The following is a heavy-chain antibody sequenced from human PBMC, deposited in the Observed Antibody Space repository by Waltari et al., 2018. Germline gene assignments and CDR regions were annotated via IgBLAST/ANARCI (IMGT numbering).Heavy chain of an antibody. CDR2: INPNSGGT. D-gene: IGHD3-10*01. Sequence: QVQLVQSGAEVKKPGASVKVSCKASGYTFTGYYMHWVRQAPGQGLEWMGWINPNSGGTNYAQKFQGRVTMTRDTSISTAYMELSRLRSDDTAVYYCASHYYGSGSYPYLDYWGQGTLVTVSS. V-gene: IGHV1-2*02. J-gene: IGHJ4*02. CDR3: ASHYYGSGSYPYLDY. CDR1: GYTFTGYY.